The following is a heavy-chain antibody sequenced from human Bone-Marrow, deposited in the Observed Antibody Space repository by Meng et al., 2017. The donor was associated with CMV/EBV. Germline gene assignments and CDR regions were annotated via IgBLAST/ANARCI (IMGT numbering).Heavy chain of an antibody. CDR1: GFTVSNNY. V-gene: IGHV3-53*04. D-gene: IGHD4-17*01. J-gene: IGHJ5*02. CDR2: IYSGGST. CDR3: ASFLTTVPT. Sequence: LGLSCAASGFTVSNNYMSWVRQAPGKGLEWVSVIYSGGSTYYADSVKGRFTISRHNSENTLYLQMDTLRAEDTAVYYCASFLTTVPTWGQGTLVTVSS.